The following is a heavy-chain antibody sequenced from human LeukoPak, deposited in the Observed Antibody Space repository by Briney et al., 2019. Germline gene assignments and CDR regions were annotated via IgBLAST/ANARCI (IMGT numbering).Heavy chain of an antibody. V-gene: IGHV1-2*02. D-gene: IGHD2-21*02. CDR1: GYTFTGYY. J-gene: IGHJ6*03. Sequence: ASVKVSCKASGYTFTGYYMHWVRQAPGQGLEWMGWINPNSGGTNYAQKFQGRVTMTRDTSISTAYMELSRLRSDDTAVYYCARAPRGCGGDCYFYYYYMDVWGKGTTVTVSS. CDR3: ARAPRGCGGDCYFYYYYMDV. CDR2: INPNSGGT.